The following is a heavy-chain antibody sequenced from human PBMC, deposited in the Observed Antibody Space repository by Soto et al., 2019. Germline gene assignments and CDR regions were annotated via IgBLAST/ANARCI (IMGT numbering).Heavy chain of an antibody. CDR3: ARARPNWNYKIFDY. J-gene: IGHJ4*02. V-gene: IGHV4-59*01. Sequence: PSETLSLTCTVSGGSLSSYYWSWIRQPPGKGLEWIGYIYYSGSTNYNPSLKSRVTISVDTSKNQFSLKLSSVTAADTAVYYCARARPNWNYKIFDYWGQGTLVTVAS. CDR1: GGSLSSYY. CDR2: IYYSGST. D-gene: IGHD1-7*01.